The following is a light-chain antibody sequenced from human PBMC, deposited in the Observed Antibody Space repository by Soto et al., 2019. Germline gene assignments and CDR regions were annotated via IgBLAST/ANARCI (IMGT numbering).Light chain of an antibody. V-gene: IGKV3-11*01. CDR3: QQRNSCSPPT. J-gene: IGKJ5*01. Sequence: EILVTQYTTTLSLSPGERATLSCRASQIIGNFIAWYQQKPGQPPRLLIFDATTRAAGVPARFSGSGSGTDFTLTIRSLEAADFAVYFCQQRNSCSPPTVGQGTRLDIK. CDR2: DAT. CDR1: QIIGNF.